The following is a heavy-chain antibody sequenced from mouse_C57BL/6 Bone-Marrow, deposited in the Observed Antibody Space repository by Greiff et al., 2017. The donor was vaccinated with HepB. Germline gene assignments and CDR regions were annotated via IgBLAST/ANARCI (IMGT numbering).Heavy chain of an antibody. J-gene: IGHJ3*01. CDR2: ISNGGGST. CDR1: GFTFSDYY. Sequence: VMLVESGGGLVQPGGSLKLSCAASGFTFSDYYMYWVRQTPEKRLEWVAYISNGGGSTYYPDTVKGRFTISRDNAKNTLYLQMSRLKSEDTAMYYCARWGFYYGSRGAYWGQGTLVTVSA. V-gene: IGHV5-12*01. D-gene: IGHD1-1*01. CDR3: ARWGFYYGSRGAY.